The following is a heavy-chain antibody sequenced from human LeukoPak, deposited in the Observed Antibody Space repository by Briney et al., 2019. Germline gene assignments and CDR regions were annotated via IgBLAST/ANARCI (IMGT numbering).Heavy chain of an antibody. V-gene: IGHV3-23*01. D-gene: IGHD1-26*01. J-gene: IGHJ4*02. Sequence: GGSLRLSCAASGFTFSSYAMSWVRQAPGKGLEWVSTFSASGGNTYYADSVKGRFTIPRDISKNTLCLQLTSLRADDTAVYYCAKDGLVGATDWFDCWGQGTLVTVSS. CDR1: GFTFSSYA. CDR3: AKDGLVGATDWFDC. CDR2: FSASGGNT.